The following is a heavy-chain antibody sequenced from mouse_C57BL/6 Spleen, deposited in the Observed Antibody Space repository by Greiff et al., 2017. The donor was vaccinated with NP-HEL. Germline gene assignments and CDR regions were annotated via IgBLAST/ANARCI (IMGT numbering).Heavy chain of an antibody. J-gene: IGHJ4*01. CDR1: GYTFTDYE. CDR3: TRKGTDYYGSSYVDYYAVDC. V-gene: IGHV1-15*01. D-gene: IGHD1-1*01. CDR2: IDPETGGT. Sequence: VQLQQSGAELVRPGASVTLSCKASGYTFTDYEMHWVKQTPVHGLEWIGAIDPETGGTAYNQKFKGKAILTADKSSSTAYMELRSLTSEDSAVYYCTRKGTDYYGSSYVDYYAVDCWGQGASVTVS.